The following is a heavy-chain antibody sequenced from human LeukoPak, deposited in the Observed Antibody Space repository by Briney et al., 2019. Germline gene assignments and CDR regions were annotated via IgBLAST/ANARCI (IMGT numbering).Heavy chain of an antibody. D-gene: IGHD3-10*01. CDR1: GFTFSSYS. CDR2: ISWNSGSI. J-gene: IGHJ3*02. Sequence: GGSLRLSCAASGFTFSSYSMNWVRQAPGKGLEWVSGISWNSGSIGYADSVKGRFTISRDNAKNSLYLQMNSLRAEDTAVYYCATRGGAFDIWGQGTMVTVSS. V-gene: IGHV3-48*04. CDR3: ATRGGAFDI.